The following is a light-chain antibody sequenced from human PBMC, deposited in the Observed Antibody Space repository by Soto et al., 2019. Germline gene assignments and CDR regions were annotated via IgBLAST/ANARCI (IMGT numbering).Light chain of an antibody. V-gene: IGLV2-14*01. CDR2: EVS. J-gene: IGLJ2*01. CDR1: SSDIGDYKY. CDR3: ISYTTSSTPYVI. Sequence: QSVLTQPASVSGSPGQSITISCTGTSSDIGDYKYVSWYQQHPGKAPKLMIFEVSNRPSGVSNRFSGSKSGNTASLTISGLQAEDEADYYCISYTTSSTPYVIFGGGTKLTVL.